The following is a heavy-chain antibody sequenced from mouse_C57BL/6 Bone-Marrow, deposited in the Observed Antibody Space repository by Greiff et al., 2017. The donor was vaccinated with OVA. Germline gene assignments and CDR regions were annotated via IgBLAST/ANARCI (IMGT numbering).Heavy chain of an antibody. V-gene: IGHV1-59*01. D-gene: IGHD3-3*01. CDR3: AIGDYFDY. Sequence: VQLQQSGAELVRPGTSVKLSCKASGYTFTSYWMHWVKQRPGQGLEWIGVIDPSDSYTNYNQKFKGKATLTVDTSSSTAYMQLSSLTSEDSAVYYCAIGDYFDYWGQGTTLTVSS. CDR1: GYTFTSYW. J-gene: IGHJ2*01. CDR2: IDPSDSYT.